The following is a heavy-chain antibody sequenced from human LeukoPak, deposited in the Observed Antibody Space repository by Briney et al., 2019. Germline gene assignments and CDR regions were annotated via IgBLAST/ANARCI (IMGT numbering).Heavy chain of an antibody. CDR3: ARGLVHDTSGYYSDY. D-gene: IGHD3-22*01. J-gene: IGHJ4*02. Sequence: PGGSLRLSCAVSGFTVTSCCMHWVRQAPGKGLVWVSRINSDGSSTTYADSVKGRFTISRDNAKNTLYLQMNSLRAEDTAVYYCARGLVHDTSGYYSDYWGQGTLLTVSS. CDR2: INSDGSST. CDR1: GFTVTSCC. V-gene: IGHV3-74*01.